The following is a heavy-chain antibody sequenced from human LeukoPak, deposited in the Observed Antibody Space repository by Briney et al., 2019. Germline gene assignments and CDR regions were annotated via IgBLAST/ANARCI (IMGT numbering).Heavy chain of an antibody. CDR3: ARDRADYGVNLGGFDI. D-gene: IGHD4-17*01. CDR2: INPSGGGT. J-gene: IGHJ3*02. CDR1: GYTFISYY. V-gene: IGHV1-46*01. Sequence: ASVKVSCKASGYTFISYYMHWVRQAPGQGLEWMGTINPSGGGTNYAQKFQGRLIMTRDTSTSTVYMELSSLRSEDTAVYYCARDRADYGVNLGGFDIWGQGTVVTVSS.